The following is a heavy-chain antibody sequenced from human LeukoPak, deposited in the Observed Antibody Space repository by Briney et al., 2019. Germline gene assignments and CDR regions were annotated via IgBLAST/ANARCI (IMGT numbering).Heavy chain of an antibody. V-gene: IGHV3-33*01. CDR2: IWYDGSNK. J-gene: IGHJ4*02. CDR1: GFTFSRYG. CDR3: AREPPYYYDSSRPLDY. Sequence: PGRSLRLPCAASGFTFSRYGMHWVRQAPGKGLEWVAVIWYDGSNKYYADSVKGRFTISRDNSKNTLYLQMNSLRAEDTAVYYCAREPPYYYDSSRPLDYWGQGTLVTVSS. D-gene: IGHD3-22*01.